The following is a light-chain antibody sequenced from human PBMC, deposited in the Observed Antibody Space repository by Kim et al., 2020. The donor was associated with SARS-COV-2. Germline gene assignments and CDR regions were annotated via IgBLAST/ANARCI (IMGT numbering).Light chain of an antibody. J-gene: IGKJ3*01. V-gene: IGKV1-39*01. CDR2: AAS. CDR3: QQSYSTPGIT. CDR1: QSISSY. Sequence: DIQMTQSPSSLSASVGDRVTITCRASQSISSYLNWYQQKPGKAPKLLIYAASSLQSGVPSRFSGSGSGTDFTLTISSLQPEDFATYYCQQSYSTPGITFGPRTKVDIK.